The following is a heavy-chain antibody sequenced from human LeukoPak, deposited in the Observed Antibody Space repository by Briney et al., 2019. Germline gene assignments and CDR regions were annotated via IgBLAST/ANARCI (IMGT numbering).Heavy chain of an antibody. V-gene: IGHV3-23*01. J-gene: IGHJ6*03. Sequence: GGSLRLSCAASGFTFSSYAMSWVRQAPGKGLEWVSAISGSGGSTYYADSVKGRFTISRDNSKNTLYLQMNSLRAEDTAVYYCAKAGSTSGFYYYYYMDVWGKGTTVTVSS. D-gene: IGHD2-2*01. CDR3: AKAGSTSGFYYYYYMDV. CDR1: GFTFSSYA. CDR2: ISGSGGST.